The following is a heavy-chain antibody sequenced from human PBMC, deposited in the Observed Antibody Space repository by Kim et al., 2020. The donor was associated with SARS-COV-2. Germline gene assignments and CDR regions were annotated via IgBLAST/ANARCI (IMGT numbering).Heavy chain of an antibody. Sequence: GSLRLSCAASGFTFSSYSMNWVRQAPGKGLEWVSSISSSSSYIYYADSVKGRFTISRDNAKNSLYLQMNSLRAEDTAVYYCARDRHSDILTGYYTYWGQGTLVTVSS. CDR1: GFTFSSYS. D-gene: IGHD3-9*01. V-gene: IGHV3-21*01. CDR2: ISSSSSYI. CDR3: ARDRHSDILTGYYTY. J-gene: IGHJ4*02.